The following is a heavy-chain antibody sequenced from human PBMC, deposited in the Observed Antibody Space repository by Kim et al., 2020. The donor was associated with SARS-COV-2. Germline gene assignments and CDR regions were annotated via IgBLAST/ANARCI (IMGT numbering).Heavy chain of an antibody. CDR2: ISSASTHI. CDR1: GFTFSDSY. V-gene: IGHV3-11*03. Sequence: GGSLRLSCVASGFTFSDSYMSWIRQAPGKGLEWVSYISSASTHINYADSVKGRFTVSRDNAKRSVYLQMNSLRLEDTAVYYCASGNWFDSWGQGTLVAVSS. J-gene: IGHJ5*01. CDR3: ASGNWFDS.